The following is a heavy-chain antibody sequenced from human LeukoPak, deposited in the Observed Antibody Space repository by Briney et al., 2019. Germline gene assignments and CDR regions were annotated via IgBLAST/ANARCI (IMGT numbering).Heavy chain of an antibody. Sequence: SETLSLTCAVYGGSFSGYYWSWIRQPPGKGLEWIGEINHSGSTNYNPSLKSRVSISVDTSKNQFSLKLSSVTAADTAVYYCARGPIRGRSDYWGQGTLVTVSS. CDR3: ARGPIRGRSDY. V-gene: IGHV4-34*01. D-gene: IGHD3-10*01. CDR1: GGSFSGYY. CDR2: INHSGST. J-gene: IGHJ4*02.